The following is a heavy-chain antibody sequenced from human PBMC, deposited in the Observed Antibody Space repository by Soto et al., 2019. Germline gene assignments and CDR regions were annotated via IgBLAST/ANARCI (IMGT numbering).Heavy chain of an antibody. D-gene: IGHD1-26*01. CDR1: GYTFTSYD. CDR3: ARSGSYYLVYYYYGMDV. CDR2: MNPNSGNT. V-gene: IGHV1-8*01. J-gene: IGHJ6*02. Sequence: ASVKVSCKASGYTFTSYDINWVRQATGQGLEWMGWMNPNSGNTGYAQKFQGRVTMTRNTSISTAYMELSSLRSEDTAVYYCARSGSYYLVYYYYGMDVWGQGPTVTVYS.